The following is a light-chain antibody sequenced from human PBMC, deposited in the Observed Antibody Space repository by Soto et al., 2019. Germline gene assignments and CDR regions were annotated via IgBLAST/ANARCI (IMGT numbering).Light chain of an antibody. CDR1: QSISSY. Sequence: EIVLTQSPAPLSLSPGERATLSCRASQSISSYLAWYQQKPGQAPRLLMYDTSYRATGIPARFSGSGCGTDVTLAISSLVPEDFAVYYCQQRSNWRPITFGQGTRLDIK. J-gene: IGKJ5*01. V-gene: IGKV3-11*01. CDR3: QQRSNWRPIT. CDR2: DTS.